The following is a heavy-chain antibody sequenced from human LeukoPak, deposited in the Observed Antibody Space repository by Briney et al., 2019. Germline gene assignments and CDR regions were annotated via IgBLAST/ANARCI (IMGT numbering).Heavy chain of an antibody. CDR1: GYTFTSYG. J-gene: IGHJ6*03. CDR2: INTNTGNP. D-gene: IGHD4-11*01. Sequence: ASVKVSCKASGYTFTSYGISWVRQAPGQGLEWMGWINTNTGNPTYAQGFTGRFVFSLDTPVSTAYLQISSLKAEDTAVYYCARDYGYSNYFNYMDVWGKGTTVTVSS. V-gene: IGHV7-4-1*02. CDR3: ARDYGYSNYFNYMDV.